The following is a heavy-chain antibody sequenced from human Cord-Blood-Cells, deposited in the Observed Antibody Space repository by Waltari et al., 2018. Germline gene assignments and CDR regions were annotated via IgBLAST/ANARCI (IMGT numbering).Heavy chain of an antibody. CDR3: ARPQYYDILTGYHDAFDI. V-gene: IGHV3-7*01. CDR1: GSTFSSYW. D-gene: IGHD3-9*01. J-gene: IGHJ3*02. CDR2: IKQDGSEK. Sequence: EVQLVESGGGLVQPGGSLRLSCAASGSTFSSYWLRWVRQAQGKGLEWVANIKQDGSEKYYVDSVKGRFTISRDNAKNSLYLQMNSLRAEDTAVYYCARPQYYDILTGYHDAFDIWGQGTMVTVSS.